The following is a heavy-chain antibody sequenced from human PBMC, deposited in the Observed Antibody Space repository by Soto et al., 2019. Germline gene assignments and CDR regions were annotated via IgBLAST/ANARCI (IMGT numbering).Heavy chain of an antibody. CDR3: AKAVFATVSYYYYMDV. V-gene: IGHV3-23*01. CDR2: ISGSGGST. Sequence: GGSLRLSCAASGFTFSSYAMSWVRQAPGKGLEWVSAISGSGGSTYYADSVKGRFTISRDNSKNTLYLQMNSLRAEDTAVYYCAKAVFATVSYYYYMDVWGKGTTVTVSS. CDR1: GFTFSSYA. D-gene: IGHD4-17*01. J-gene: IGHJ6*03.